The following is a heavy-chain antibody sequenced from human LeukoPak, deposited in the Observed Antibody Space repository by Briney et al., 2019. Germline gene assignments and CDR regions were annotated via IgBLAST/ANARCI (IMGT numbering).Heavy chain of an antibody. CDR3: ARQDISSSFYGLDY. Sequence: SETLSLTCTVSGVSNSSYFWSWVRQPAGEGLEWIGRIHTSGTINYNPSLKSRVTMSVDTSKNQFSLKLNSVTAADTAVYYCARQDISSSFYGLDYWGQGSLVTVSS. V-gene: IGHV4-4*07. CDR2: IHTSGTI. CDR1: GVSNSSYF. D-gene: IGHD6-13*01. J-gene: IGHJ4*02.